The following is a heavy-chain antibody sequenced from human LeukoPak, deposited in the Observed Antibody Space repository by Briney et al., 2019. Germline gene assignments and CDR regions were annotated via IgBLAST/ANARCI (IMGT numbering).Heavy chain of an antibody. V-gene: IGHV3-23*01. CDR2: ISGSGGST. D-gene: IGHD5-18*01. CDR3: ATYRQGQVPFEC. CDR1: GFTFSSYG. J-gene: IGHJ4*02. Sequence: PGGSLRLSCAASGFTFSSYGMSWVRQAPGKGLEWVSAISGSGGSTYYADSMKGRFTISRDNSKNTLYLQMNSLRAEDTAIYYCATYRQGQVPFECWGQGTLVTVSS.